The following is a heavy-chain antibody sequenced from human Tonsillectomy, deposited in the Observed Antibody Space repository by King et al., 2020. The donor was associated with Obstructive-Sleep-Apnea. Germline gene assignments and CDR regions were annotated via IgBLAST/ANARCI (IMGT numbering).Heavy chain of an antibody. J-gene: IGHJ4*02. CDR1: GFTFSSYV. CDR3: AKRSRWANSGSNSDFDY. CDR2: IRYDGRNK. D-gene: IGHD1-26*01. V-gene: IGHV3-30*02. Sequence: VQLVESGGGVVQPGRSLRLSCAASGFTFSSYVMHWARQAPGKGLEGVAVIRYDGRNKNYADSVKGRFTISSDNSKNTLYLQMNSLRPEDTALYYCAKRSRWANSGSNSDFDYWGQGSLVTVSS.